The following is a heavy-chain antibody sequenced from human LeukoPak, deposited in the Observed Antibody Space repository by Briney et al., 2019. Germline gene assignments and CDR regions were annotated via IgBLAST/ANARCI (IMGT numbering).Heavy chain of an antibody. CDR1: GGSFTDYF. V-gene: IGHV4-34*01. CDR3: ARGRIAKIVVVHSFSYGMDV. CDR2: INHYTVET. J-gene: IGHJ6*04. D-gene: IGHD3-22*01. Sequence: ETLSLPCSVYGGSFTDYFWTWIRQSPAKGLEWIGNINHYTVETNYNPSLNSRVPISLEKSKTQFSLELRSVTAADTAVYYCARGRIAKIVVVHSFSYGMDVWGKGPTVAVSS.